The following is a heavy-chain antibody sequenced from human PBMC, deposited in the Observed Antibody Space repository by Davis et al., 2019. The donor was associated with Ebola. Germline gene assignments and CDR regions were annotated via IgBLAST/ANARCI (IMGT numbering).Heavy chain of an antibody. V-gene: IGHV3-30*04. CDR3: ASGEGSYGYLDY. CDR1: GFTFSSYT. J-gene: IGHJ4*02. D-gene: IGHD5-18*01. CDR2: ISFDGSNK. Sequence: GGSLRLSCAASGFTFSSYTLHWVRQAPGKGLEWVAVISFDGSNKFYADCVKGRFTISRDDSHNTLYLQMNSLRTEDTAVYHCASGEGSYGYLDYWGQGTLVTVSS.